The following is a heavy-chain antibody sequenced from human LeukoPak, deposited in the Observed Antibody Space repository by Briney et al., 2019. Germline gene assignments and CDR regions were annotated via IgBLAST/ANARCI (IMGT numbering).Heavy chain of an antibody. Sequence: ASVKVSCKASGYTFTSYAMHWVRQAPGQRLEWMGWINAGNGNTKYSQKFQGRVTITRDTSASTAYMELSSLRSEDTAVYYCARDRAPINMVRGVINWFDPWGQGTLVTVSS. V-gene: IGHV1-3*01. CDR2: INAGNGNT. CDR3: ARDRAPINMVRGVINWFDP. CDR1: GYTFTSYA. J-gene: IGHJ5*02. D-gene: IGHD3-10*01.